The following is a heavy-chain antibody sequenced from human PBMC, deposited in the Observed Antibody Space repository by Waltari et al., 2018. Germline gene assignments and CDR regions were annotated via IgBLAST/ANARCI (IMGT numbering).Heavy chain of an antibody. CDR2: IIPSEST. J-gene: IGHJ4*02. V-gene: IGHV4-34*12. CDR1: GGSFSGYY. CDR3: ATIKARWLQFPDY. D-gene: IGHD5-12*01. Sequence: QVQLQQWGAGLLKPSETLSLTCAVYGGSFSGYYWSWIRQPPGKGLEWLGQIIPSESTNYNPSLKSRVTISVDTSKNQFSLKLSSVTAADTAVYYCATIKARWLQFPDYWGQGTLVTVSS.